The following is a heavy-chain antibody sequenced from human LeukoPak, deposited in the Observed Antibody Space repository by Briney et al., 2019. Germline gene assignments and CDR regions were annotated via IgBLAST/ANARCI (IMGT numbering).Heavy chain of an antibody. D-gene: IGHD3-10*01. CDR3: ARGEYGSGSYHIDY. V-gene: IGHV3-7*01. J-gene: IGHJ4*02. CDR2: IKQDGSEK. Sequence: GGSLRLSCAASGFTFSSYWMSWVRQAPGKGLEWVANIKQDGSEKYYADSVKGRFTISRDNAKNSLYLQMNSLRAEDTAVYYCARGEYGSGSYHIDYWGQGTLVTVSS. CDR1: GFTFSSYW.